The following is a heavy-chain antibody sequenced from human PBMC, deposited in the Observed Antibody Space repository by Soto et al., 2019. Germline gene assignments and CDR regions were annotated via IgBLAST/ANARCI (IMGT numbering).Heavy chain of an antibody. Sequence: GGSLRLSCAASGFTFSSYGMHWVRQAPGKGLEWVAVIWYDGSNKYYADSVKGRFPISRDNSKNTLYLQMNSLGAEDTAVYYCARDGYNYKEYYFDYWGQGTLVTVSS. V-gene: IGHV3-33*01. D-gene: IGHD5-12*01. CDR3: ARDGYNYKEYYFDY. CDR1: GFTFSSYG. J-gene: IGHJ4*02. CDR2: IWYDGSNK.